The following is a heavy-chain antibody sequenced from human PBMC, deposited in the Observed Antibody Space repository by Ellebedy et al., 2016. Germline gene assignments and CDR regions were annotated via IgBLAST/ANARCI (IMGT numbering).Heavy chain of an antibody. Sequence: SQTLSLTCAVYGGSFSGYYWNWIRQPPGKGLEWIGEITHSGRTNYNASLKSRVTISGDQFSLQLRSVTAADTAVYYCARDYMKWGQGTLVSVSS. V-gene: IGHV4-34*01. J-gene: IGHJ4*02. D-gene: IGHD3-10*01. CDR3: ARDYMK. CDR2: ITHSGRT. CDR1: GGSFSGYY.